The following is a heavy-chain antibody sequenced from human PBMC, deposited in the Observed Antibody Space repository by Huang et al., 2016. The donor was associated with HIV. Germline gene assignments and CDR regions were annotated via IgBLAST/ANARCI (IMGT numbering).Heavy chain of an antibody. V-gene: IGHV4-39*02. Sequence: QLQLQESGPGLVKPSETLSLTCTVSGGSIRSDNYYWGWIRQPPGKGLEWIGSIYYSRCTNHTPSLKGRVTMTGETAKKHFCLRMGSVTAADTAVYYCARLPGSITMIRGVITDPYWGQGTLVTVSS. J-gene: IGHJ4*02. CDR2: IYYSRCT. CDR1: GGSIRSDNYY. CDR3: ARLPGSITMIRGVITDPY. D-gene: IGHD3-10*01.